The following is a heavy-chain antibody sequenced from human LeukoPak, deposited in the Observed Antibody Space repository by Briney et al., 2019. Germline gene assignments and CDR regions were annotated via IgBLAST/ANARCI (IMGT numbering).Heavy chain of an antibody. CDR3: AKGTLENYYDSSGYQEDY. J-gene: IGHJ4*02. CDR2: ISGDGGST. Sequence: GGSLRLSCAASGFTFDDYAMHWVRQAPGKGLEWVSLISGDGGSTYYADSVKGRFTISRDNSKNSLYLQMNSLRTEDTALYYCAKGTLENYYDSSGYQEDYWGQGTLVTVS. V-gene: IGHV3-43*02. CDR1: GFTFDDYA. D-gene: IGHD3-22*01.